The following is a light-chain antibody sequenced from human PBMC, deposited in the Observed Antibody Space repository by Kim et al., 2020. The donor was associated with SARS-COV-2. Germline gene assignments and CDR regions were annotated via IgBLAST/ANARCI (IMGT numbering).Light chain of an antibody. Sequence: GRTVTISPTRSSHSIHDNDVQWYQHRPGGAPTTVIYEDDQRPSGVSDRFSGSIDNSSNSASLTISGLRTEDEADYYCQSYNSDNVIFGGGTKLTVL. CDR2: EDD. V-gene: IGLV6-57*03. CDR1: SHSIHDND. J-gene: IGLJ2*01. CDR3: QSYNSDNVI.